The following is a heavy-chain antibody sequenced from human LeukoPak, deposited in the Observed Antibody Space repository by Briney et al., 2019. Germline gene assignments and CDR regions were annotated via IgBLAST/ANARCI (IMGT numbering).Heavy chain of an antibody. D-gene: IGHD3-3*01. V-gene: IGHV1-69*01. Sequence: SVKVSCKASGGTFSSYAMSWVRQAPGQGLGWMGGIIPIFGTANYAQKFQGRVTITADESTSTAYMELSSLRSEDTAVYYCARAAIFGVVIMYYFDHWGQGTLVTVSS. CDR1: GGTFSSYA. J-gene: IGHJ4*02. CDR2: IIPIFGTA. CDR3: ARAAIFGVVIMYYFDH.